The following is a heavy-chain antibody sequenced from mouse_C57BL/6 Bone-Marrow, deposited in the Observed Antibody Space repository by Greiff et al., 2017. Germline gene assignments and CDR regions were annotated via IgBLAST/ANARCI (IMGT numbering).Heavy chain of an antibody. Sequence: QVQLQQSGAELARPGASVKLSCTASGYTFTSYGISWVKQRTGQGLEWIGEIYPRSGNTYYNEKFKGKATLTADKSSSTAYMGLRSLTSEDSAVYFCARSSYGSSDGGYWGQGTTLTVSS. J-gene: IGHJ2*01. CDR2: IYPRSGNT. CDR3: ARSSYGSSDGGY. V-gene: IGHV1-81*01. D-gene: IGHD1-1*01. CDR1: GYTFTSYG.